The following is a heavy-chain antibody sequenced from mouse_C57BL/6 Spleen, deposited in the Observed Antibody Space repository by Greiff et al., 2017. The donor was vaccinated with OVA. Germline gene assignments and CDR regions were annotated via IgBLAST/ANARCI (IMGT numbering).Heavy chain of an antibody. Sequence: EVHLVESGPELVKPGASVKISCKASGYSFTDYNMNWVKQSNGKSLEWIGVINPNCGTTSYNQKFKGKATLTVDQSSSPAYMQLNSLRSEDSAVYYCARSWEGTTVVHAMDYWGQGTSVTVSS. CDR1: GYSFTDYN. J-gene: IGHJ4*01. D-gene: IGHD1-1*01. CDR2: INPNCGTT. CDR3: ARSWEGTTVVHAMDY. V-gene: IGHV1-39*01.